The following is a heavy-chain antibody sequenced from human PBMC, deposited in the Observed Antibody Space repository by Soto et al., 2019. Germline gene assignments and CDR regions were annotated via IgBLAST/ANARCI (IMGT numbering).Heavy chain of an antibody. D-gene: IGHD1-1*01. Sequence: QVQLVQSGAEVKKPGASVKVSCKASGYTFTSYYMHWVRQAPGQGLEWMGIINPSGGSTSYAQKFQGRVTMTRDTSTSTVYMELSSLRSEDTAVYYCASISRRTYYYYGMDVWGQGTKVTVSS. J-gene: IGHJ6*02. CDR2: INPSGGST. V-gene: IGHV1-46*01. CDR1: GYTFTSYY. CDR3: ASISRRTYYYYGMDV.